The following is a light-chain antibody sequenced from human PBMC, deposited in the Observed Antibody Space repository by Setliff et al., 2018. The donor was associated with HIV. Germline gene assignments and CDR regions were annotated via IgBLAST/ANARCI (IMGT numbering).Light chain of an antibody. Sequence: QSALTQPTSVSGSPGQSITISCTGTSSDVGGYNYVSWYQQHPGKAPKPMIYDVTKRPSGVSNRFSGPKSGNTASLTISGLQAEDEADYYCCSYAGSSTPYVFGTGTKVTVL. CDR1: SSDVGGYNY. CDR2: DVT. CDR3: CSYAGSSTPYV. V-gene: IGLV2-23*02. J-gene: IGLJ1*01.